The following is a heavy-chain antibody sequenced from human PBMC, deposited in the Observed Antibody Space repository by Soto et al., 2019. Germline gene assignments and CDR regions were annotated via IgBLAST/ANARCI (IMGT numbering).Heavy chain of an antibody. D-gene: IGHD6-6*01. Sequence: LSLSCTVSCGSIKSRAYHWSCTRQYPAKGLEWIGYIHNSGTSFYNPSLRGRVTVTLDTSRSQFSLTLASVTAADTAVYYCVREERIAAPQLDYWRQGIPVTVSS. CDR1: CGSIKSRAYH. J-gene: IGHJ4*02. CDR2: IHNSGTS. CDR3: VREERIAAPQLDY. V-gene: IGHV4-30-4*01.